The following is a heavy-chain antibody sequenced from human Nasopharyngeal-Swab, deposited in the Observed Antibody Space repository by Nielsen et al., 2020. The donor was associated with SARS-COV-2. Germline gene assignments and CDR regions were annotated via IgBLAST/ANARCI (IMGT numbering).Heavy chain of an antibody. Sequence: WVRQAPGQGLEWMGWMNPNSGNTGYAQKFQGRVTVTRNTSISTAYMELSSLRSEDTAVYYCARGPYYYDSSGYRAYYYYMDVWGKGTTVTVSS. CDR2: MNPNSGNT. CDR3: ARGPYYYDSSGYRAYYYYMDV. J-gene: IGHJ6*03. D-gene: IGHD3-22*01. V-gene: IGHV1-8*01.